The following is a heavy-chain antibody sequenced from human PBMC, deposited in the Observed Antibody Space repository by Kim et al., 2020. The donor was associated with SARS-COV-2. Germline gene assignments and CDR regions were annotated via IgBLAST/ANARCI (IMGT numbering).Heavy chain of an antibody. CDR3: ARRPKVKLWFGELVIREPLDV. D-gene: IGHD3-10*01. J-gene: IGHJ6*02. V-gene: IGHV5-10-1*01. Sequence: GESLKISCKGSGYSFTSYWISWVRQMPGKGLEWMGRIDPSDSYTNYRPSFQGHVTISADKSISTAYLQWSSLKASDTAMYYCARRPKVKLWFGELVIREPLDVWGHGTTVTVSS. CDR2: IDPSDSYT. CDR1: GYSFTSYW.